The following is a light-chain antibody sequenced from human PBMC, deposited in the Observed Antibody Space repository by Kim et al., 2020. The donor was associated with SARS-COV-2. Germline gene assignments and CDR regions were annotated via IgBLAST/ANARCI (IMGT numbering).Light chain of an antibody. CDR2: DVS. V-gene: IGLV2-14*03. CDR1: SSDVGGYNY. J-gene: IGLJ2*01. Sequence: QSALTQPASESGSPGQSITISCTGTSSDVGGYNYVSWYQQHPGKAPKLMIYDVSNRPSGVSNRFSGSKSGNTASLTISGLQAEDEADYYCSSYTSSSTLGVFGGGTQLTVL. CDR3: SSYTSSSTLGV.